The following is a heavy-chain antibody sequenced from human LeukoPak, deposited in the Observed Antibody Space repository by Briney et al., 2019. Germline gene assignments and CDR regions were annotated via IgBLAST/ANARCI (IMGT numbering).Heavy chain of an antibody. J-gene: IGHJ3*02. CDR2: VHYSGST. V-gene: IGHV4-59*01. Sequence: SETLSLTCTVSGGSISGFYWSWIRQPPGKGLEWIGYVHYSGSTNYNPSLKSRVTISVDTSKNQFSLKLSSVTAADTAVYYCARRLGPIDAFDIWGQGTMVTVSS. D-gene: IGHD5-12*01. CDR1: GGSISGFY. CDR3: ARRLGPIDAFDI.